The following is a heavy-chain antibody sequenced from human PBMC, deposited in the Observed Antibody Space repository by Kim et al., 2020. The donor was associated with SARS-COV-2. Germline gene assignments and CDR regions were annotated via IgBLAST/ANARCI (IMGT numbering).Heavy chain of an antibody. CDR1: GFTFSSYG. CDR3: ARECYDILTGYYNPYYYYYYGMDV. V-gene: IGHV3-33*01. CDR2: IWYDGSNK. D-gene: IGHD3-9*01. J-gene: IGHJ6*02. Sequence: GGSLRLSCAASGFTFSSYGMHWVRQAPGKGLEWMAVIWYDGSNKYYADSVKGRFTISRDNSKNTLYLQMNSLRAEDTAVYYCARECYDILTGYYNPYYYYYYGMDVWGQGTTVTVSS.